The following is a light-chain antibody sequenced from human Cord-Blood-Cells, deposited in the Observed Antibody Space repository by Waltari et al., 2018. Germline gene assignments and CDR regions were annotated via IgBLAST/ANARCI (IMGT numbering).Light chain of an antibody. J-gene: IGLJ1*01. Sequence: QSALTQPASVSGSPGQSITISCTGTSSDVGVYNYVPRYQQHPGKAPKLMIYDVSNRPSGVSNRFSGSKSGNTASLTISGLQAEDEADYYCSSYTSSSTLVFGTGTKVTVL. CDR1: SSDVGVYNY. CDR3: SSYTSSSTLV. CDR2: DVS. V-gene: IGLV2-14*03.